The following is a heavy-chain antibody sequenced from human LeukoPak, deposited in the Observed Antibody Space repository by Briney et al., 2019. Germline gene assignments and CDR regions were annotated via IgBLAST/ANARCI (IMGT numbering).Heavy chain of an antibody. CDR3: ARGMPTYSGSYYAFDY. Sequence: SQTLSLTCAISGDSVSSNSAAWNWIRQSPSRGLEWLGRTYYRSKWYNDYAVSVKSRITINPDTSENQFSLQLNSVTPEDTAVYYCARGMPTYSGSYYAFDYWGQGTLVTVSS. J-gene: IGHJ4*02. CDR1: GDSVSSNSAA. V-gene: IGHV6-1*01. CDR2: TYYRSKWYN. D-gene: IGHD1-26*01.